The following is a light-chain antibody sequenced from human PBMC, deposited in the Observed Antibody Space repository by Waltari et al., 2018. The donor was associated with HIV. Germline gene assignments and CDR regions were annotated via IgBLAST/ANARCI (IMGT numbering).Light chain of an antibody. CDR1: TSNIGSSY. J-gene: IGLJ1*01. Sequence: QSVLTHPPSVSAPPGQKVPISCSGITSNIGSSYFTWYQRLPGTAPKLLIYDNSERPSGIPDRCSGSKSGTSATLGITGLQTGDEADYYCGTWDSSLSAVVFGTGTKVTVL. CDR2: DNS. V-gene: IGLV1-51*01. CDR3: GTWDSSLSAVV.